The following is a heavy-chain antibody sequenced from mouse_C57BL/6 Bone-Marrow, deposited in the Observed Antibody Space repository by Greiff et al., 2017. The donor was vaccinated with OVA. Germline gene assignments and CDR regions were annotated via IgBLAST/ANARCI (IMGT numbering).Heavy chain of an antibody. V-gene: IGHV1-64*01. Sequence: QVQLQQPGAELVKPGASVKLSCKASGYTFTSYWMHWVKQRPGQGLEWIGMIHPNSGSTNYNEKFKSKATLTVDKSSSTASMQLSSLTSEDSAVYYCARDHTPSWFAYWGQGTLVTVSA. CDR2: IHPNSGST. CDR3: ARDHTPSWFAY. CDR1: GYTFTSYW. J-gene: IGHJ3*01.